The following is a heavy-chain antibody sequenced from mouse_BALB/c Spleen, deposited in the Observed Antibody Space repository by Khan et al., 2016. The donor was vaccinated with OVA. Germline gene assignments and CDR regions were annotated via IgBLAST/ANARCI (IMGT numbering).Heavy chain of an antibody. J-gene: IGHJ3*01. CDR2: ISSAGDYT. Sequence: EVKLEESGGDLVKPGGSLKLSCAASGFTFSSYGMSWVRQTPDKRLEWVATISSAGDYTYYPDIVKGRFTISRDNANNTLYLQTSSLKSEDAAMFYCASHLTGSFAYWGQGTLVTVSA. D-gene: IGHD4-1*01. CDR1: GFTFSSYG. CDR3: ASHLTGSFAY. V-gene: IGHV5-6*02.